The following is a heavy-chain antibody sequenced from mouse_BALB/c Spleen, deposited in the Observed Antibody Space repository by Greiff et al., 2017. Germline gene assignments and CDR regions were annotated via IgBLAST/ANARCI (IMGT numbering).Heavy chain of an antibody. J-gene: IGHJ3*01. CDR1: GYTFTSYT. D-gene: IGHD2-14*01. CDR2: INPSSGYT. Sequence: VQGVESAAELARPGASVKMSCKASGYTFTSYTMHWVKQRPGQGLEWIGYINPSSGYTEYNQKFKDKTTLTADKSSSTAYMQLSSLTSEDSAVYYCARPYDGFAYWGQGTLVTVSA. CDR3: ARPYDGFAY. V-gene: IGHV1-4*02.